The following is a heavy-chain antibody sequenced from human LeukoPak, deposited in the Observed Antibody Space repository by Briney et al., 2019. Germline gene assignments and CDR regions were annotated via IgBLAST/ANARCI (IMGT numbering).Heavy chain of an antibody. J-gene: IGHJ3*01. Sequence: KPSETLSLTCAVYGGSFSGDYWSWIRQPAGKGLEWIGLIYTSGTTNYNPSLKSRVTMSLDASKNQFSLKLSSVTAADTAVYYCAKVFHDWGQGTMVTVSS. CDR3: AKVFHD. V-gene: IGHV4-59*10. CDR2: IYTSGTT. CDR1: GGSFSGDY.